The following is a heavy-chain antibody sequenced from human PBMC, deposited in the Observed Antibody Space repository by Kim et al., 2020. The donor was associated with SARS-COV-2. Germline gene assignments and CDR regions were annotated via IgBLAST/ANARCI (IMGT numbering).Heavy chain of an antibody. J-gene: IGHJ4*02. Sequence: SVKGRFTISRDNAKKSLYLQMNSLRAEDTAVYYCARGEWYYDFWSGYYFDYWGQGTLVTVSS. D-gene: IGHD3-3*01. V-gene: IGHV3-21*01. CDR3: ARGEWYYDFWSGYYFDY.